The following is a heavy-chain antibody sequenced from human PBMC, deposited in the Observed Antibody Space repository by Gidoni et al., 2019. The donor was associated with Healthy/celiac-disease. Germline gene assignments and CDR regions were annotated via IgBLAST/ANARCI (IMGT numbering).Heavy chain of an antibody. V-gene: IGHV3-30-3*01. Sequence: QVQLLESGGGVVQPGRSLRLSCAASGFSFCSYAMHGVRQAPGKGLEGGAVISYDGSNKYYADSVKGRFTISRDNSKNTLYLQMNSLRAEDTAVYYCARVVDSSSWPGGQYYYYYGMDVWGQGTTVTVSS. CDR1: GFSFCSYA. CDR3: ARVVDSSSWPGGQYYYYYGMDV. D-gene: IGHD6-13*01. CDR2: ISYDGSNK. J-gene: IGHJ6*02.